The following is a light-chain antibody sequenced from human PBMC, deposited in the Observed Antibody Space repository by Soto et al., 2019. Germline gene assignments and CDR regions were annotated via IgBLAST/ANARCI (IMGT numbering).Light chain of an antibody. CDR2: EVV. V-gene: IGLV2-8*01. CDR3: KSYAGSNTYV. CDR1: KNDIGVYDF. J-gene: IGLJ1*01. Sequence: ALAQPPSASGSPGQSVTISCTGTKNDIGVYDFVSWYQHHPGKAPRLIIYEVVQRPSGVPDRFSGSKSGNTASLTVSGLQAADEADYFCKSYAGSNTYVFGSGTKVTVL.